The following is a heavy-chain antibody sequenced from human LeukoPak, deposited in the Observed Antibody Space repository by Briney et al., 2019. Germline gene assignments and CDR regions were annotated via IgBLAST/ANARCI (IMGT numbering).Heavy chain of an antibody. CDR1: GFTFSSYW. V-gene: IGHV3-7*03. CDR2: IKQDGSEK. J-gene: IGHJ3*02. D-gene: IGHD6-13*01. CDR3: AKDMAAGAAFDI. Sequence: GRSLRLSRAASGFTFSSYWMNWVRQAPGKGLEWVANIKQDGSEKYYVDSVKGRFTISRDNAKNSLYLQMNSLRAEDTALYYCAKDMAAGAAFDIWGQGTMVTVSS.